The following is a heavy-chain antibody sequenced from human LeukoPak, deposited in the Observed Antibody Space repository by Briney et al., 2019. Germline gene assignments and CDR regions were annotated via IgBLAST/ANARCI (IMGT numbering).Heavy chain of an antibody. Sequence: SETLSHTRALSGGSRRSGDYFWSWARQPPGKGLEWIGYIHYSGNTYYNPSIKSRVSISVVTSKNQFSLKLSSVTAADTAVYYCARENNDYGGKKAFDYWGQGTLVTVSA. V-gene: IGHV4-30-4*01. J-gene: IGHJ4*02. D-gene: IGHD4-23*01. CDR2: IHYSGNT. CDR3: ARENNDYGGKKAFDY. CDR1: GGSRRSGDYF.